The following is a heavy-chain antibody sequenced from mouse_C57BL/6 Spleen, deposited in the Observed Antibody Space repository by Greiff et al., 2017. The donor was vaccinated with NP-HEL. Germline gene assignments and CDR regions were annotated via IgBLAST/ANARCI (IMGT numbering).Heavy chain of an antibody. V-gene: IGHV1-53*01. J-gene: IGHJ3*01. Sequence: VKLQQPGTELVKPGASVKLSCKASGYTFTSYWMHWVKQRPGQGLEWIGNINPSNGGTNYNEKFKSKATLTVDKSSSTAYMQLSSLTSEDSAVYYCARFSSLWLRQRFAYWGQGTLVTVSA. D-gene: IGHD2-2*01. CDR2: INPSNGGT. CDR1: GYTFTSYW. CDR3: ARFSSLWLRQRFAY.